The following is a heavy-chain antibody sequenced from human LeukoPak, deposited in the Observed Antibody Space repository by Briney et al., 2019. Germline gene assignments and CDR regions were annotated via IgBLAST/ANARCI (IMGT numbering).Heavy chain of an antibody. D-gene: IGHD3-22*01. CDR1: GGTFSSYA. J-gene: IGHJ4*02. CDR3: ATFDYYDSSLPSY. V-gene: IGHV1-69*06. CDR2: IIPIFGTA. Sequence: SVKVSCKASGGTFSSYAISWVRQAPGQGLEWMGGIIPIFGTANYAQKFQGRVTMTEDTSTDTAYMELSSLRSEDTAVYYCATFDYYDSSLPSYWGQGTLVTVSS.